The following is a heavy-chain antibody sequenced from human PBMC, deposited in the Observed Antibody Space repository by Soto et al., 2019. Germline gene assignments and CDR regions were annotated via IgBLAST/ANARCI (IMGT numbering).Heavy chain of an antibody. CDR2: IYYSGST. J-gene: IGHJ5*02. V-gene: IGHV4-59*01. CDR3: ARHPKHNWFDT. Sequence: SETLSLTCTVSGGSISSYYWSWIRQPPGKGLEWIGYIYYSGSTNYNPSLKSRVTISVDTSKNQFSLKLSSVTAADTAVYYCARHPKHNWFDTWGQGTLVTVSS. CDR1: GGSISSYY.